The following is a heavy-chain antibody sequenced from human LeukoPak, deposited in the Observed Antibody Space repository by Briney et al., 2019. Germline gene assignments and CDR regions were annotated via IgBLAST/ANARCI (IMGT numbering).Heavy chain of an antibody. V-gene: IGHV5-51*01. J-gene: IGHJ4*02. CDR3: ARHDLYYYDSSGYSLDY. Sequence: GESLKISCKGSGYSFTSYWIGWVRQMPGKDLEWMGIIYPGDSDTRYSPSFQGQVTISADKSISTAYLQWSSLKAPDTAMYYCARHDLYYYDSSGYSLDYWGQGTLVTVSS. CDR2: IYPGDSDT. D-gene: IGHD3-22*01. CDR1: GYSFTSYW.